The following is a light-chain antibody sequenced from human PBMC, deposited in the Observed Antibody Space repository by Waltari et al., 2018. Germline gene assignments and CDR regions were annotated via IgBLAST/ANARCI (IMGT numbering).Light chain of an antibody. CDR1: QSVSSN. CDR2: DAS. Sequence: EIVMTQSPATLSVSPGERATLSCRASQSVSSNLAWYQQKLGQAPRLLIYDASTRATGIPARFSGSGSGTEFTLNISSLQSEDFAVYYCQQYSNWPPYTFGQGTKLEIK. CDR3: QQYSNWPPYT. J-gene: IGKJ2*01. V-gene: IGKV3-15*01.